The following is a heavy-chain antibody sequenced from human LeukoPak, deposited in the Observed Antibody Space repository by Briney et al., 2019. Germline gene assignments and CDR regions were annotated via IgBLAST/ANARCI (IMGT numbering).Heavy chain of an antibody. CDR3: ARASSPYYGDYATD. Sequence: GGSLRLSCAASGFTFSDYWMHWVRQAPGKGLVWVSRTNNDGSSTRYADSVKGRFTISRDNAKNTLYLQMNSLRAEDTAVYYCARASSPYYGDYATDWGQGTLVTVSS. D-gene: IGHD4-17*01. V-gene: IGHV3-74*01. J-gene: IGHJ4*02. CDR1: GFTFSDYW. CDR2: TNNDGSST.